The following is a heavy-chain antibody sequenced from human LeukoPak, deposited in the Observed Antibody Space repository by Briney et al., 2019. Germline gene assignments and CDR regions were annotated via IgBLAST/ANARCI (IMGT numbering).Heavy chain of an antibody. CDR3: ARVSGYCSGGSCYGLPSHGMDV. CDR2: INAASGNT. V-gene: IGHV1-3*01. D-gene: IGHD2-15*01. J-gene: IGHJ6*02. Sequence: ASVKVSCKASGYTFTSYAIHWMRQAPGQRLEWMGWINAASGNTKYSQKFQDRVTITRDTSASTVYMELSSLRSEDTAVYYCARVSGYCSGGSCYGLPSHGMDVWGQGTTVTVSS. CDR1: GYTFTSYA.